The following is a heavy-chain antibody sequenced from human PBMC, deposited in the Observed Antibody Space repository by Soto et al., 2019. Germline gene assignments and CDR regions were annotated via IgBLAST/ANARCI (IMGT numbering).Heavy chain of an antibody. J-gene: IGHJ3*02. CDR3: ARPRYSGDDPDALEI. D-gene: IGHD5-12*01. Sequence: QVHLVESGGAVVQPGTSLRLSCTASGFTFSSYRMHWVRQAPGKGLEWVAIIWYDGSHKFYVDSVKGRFAVSRDNSKNTVYLQMNSLTGEYTAVYYCARPRYSGDDPDALEIWGRGTLVTISS. V-gene: IGHV3-33*01. CDR1: GFTFSSYR. CDR2: IWYDGSHK.